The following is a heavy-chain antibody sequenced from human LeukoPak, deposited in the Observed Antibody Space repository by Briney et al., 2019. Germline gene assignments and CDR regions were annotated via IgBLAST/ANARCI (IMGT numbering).Heavy chain of an antibody. CDR3: AGGYSYGSTYYYMDV. CDR1: GGSISNYY. J-gene: IGHJ6*03. Sequence: SETLSLTCTVSGGSISNYYWSWIRQPPGKGLEWIGYIFYSGSTNYNPSLKSRVTISVDTSKNQFSLKLSSVTAADTAVYYCAGGYSYGSTYYYMDVWGKGTTVTISS. CDR2: IFYSGST. D-gene: IGHD5-18*01. V-gene: IGHV4-59*01.